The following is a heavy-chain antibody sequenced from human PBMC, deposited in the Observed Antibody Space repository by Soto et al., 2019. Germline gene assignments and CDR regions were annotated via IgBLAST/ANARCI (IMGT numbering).Heavy chain of an antibody. Sequence: QVQLQESGPGLVKPSETLSLTCTVSGGSISSYYWSWIRQPPGKGLEWIGDIYYSGSTNYNPSLKSRVTISVDTSKNQFSLKLSSVTAADTAVYYCARRYGGHFYYWGQGTLVTVSS. V-gene: IGHV4-59*08. CDR1: GGSISSYY. CDR3: ARRYGGHFYY. D-gene: IGHD4-17*01. CDR2: IYYSGST. J-gene: IGHJ4*02.